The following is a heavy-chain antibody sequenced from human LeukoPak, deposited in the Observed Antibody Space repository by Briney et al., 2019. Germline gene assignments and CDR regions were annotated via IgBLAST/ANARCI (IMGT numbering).Heavy chain of an antibody. Sequence: ASVKVSCKASGYTFTDYYIHWVRQAPGQGLEWMGWISPNSGGTNYAQKLQGRVTMTTDTSTSTAYMELRSLRSDDTAVYYCARDDYYGSGSYYQYYYYGMDVWGQGTTVTVSS. CDR3: ARDDYYGSGSYYQYYYYGMDV. D-gene: IGHD3-10*01. CDR2: ISPNSGGT. CDR1: GYTFTDYY. J-gene: IGHJ6*02. V-gene: IGHV1-2*02.